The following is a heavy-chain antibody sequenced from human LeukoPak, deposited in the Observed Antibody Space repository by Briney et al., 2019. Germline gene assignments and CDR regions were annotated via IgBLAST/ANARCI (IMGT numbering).Heavy chain of an antibody. J-gene: IGHJ3*02. D-gene: IGHD3-22*01. CDR2: INTNTGNP. CDR1: GYTFTSYA. CDR3: ARAEYYYDSSGQDAFDI. Sequence: ASVKVSCKASGYTFTSYAMNWVRQAPGQGLEWMGWINTNTGNPTYAQGFTGRFAFSLDTSVSTAYLQISSLKAEDTAVYYCARAEYYYDSSGQDAFDIWGQGTMVTVSS. V-gene: IGHV7-4-1*02.